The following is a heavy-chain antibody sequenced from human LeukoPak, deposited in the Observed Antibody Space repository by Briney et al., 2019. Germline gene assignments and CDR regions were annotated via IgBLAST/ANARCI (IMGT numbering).Heavy chain of an antibody. J-gene: IGHJ4*02. CDR2: ISSSSSTI. V-gene: IGHV3-48*01. Sequence: GGSLRLSCAASGSTFSSYSMNWVRQAPGKGLEWVSYISSSSSTIYYADSVKGRFTISRDNAKNSLYLQMNSLRAEDTAVYYCATRGRGSSRYGSGSYFSYWGQGTLVTVSS. D-gene: IGHD3-10*01. CDR3: ATRGRGSSRYGSGSYFSY. CDR1: GSTFSSYS.